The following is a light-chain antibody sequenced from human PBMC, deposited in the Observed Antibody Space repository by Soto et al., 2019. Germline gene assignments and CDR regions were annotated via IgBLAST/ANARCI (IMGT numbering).Light chain of an antibody. Sequence: DIQRPPSPSTLSASVGYRAPIPCRASESMSNCLAWYQQKPGKAPKLLISGASSLQSGVPSRFSGSASGTEFTLTISSLQPDDIATYYCQQCHRYLTFGQGTKVDIK. CDR1: ESMSNC. CDR3: QQCHRYLT. CDR2: GAS. J-gene: IGKJ1*01. V-gene: IGKV1-5*01.